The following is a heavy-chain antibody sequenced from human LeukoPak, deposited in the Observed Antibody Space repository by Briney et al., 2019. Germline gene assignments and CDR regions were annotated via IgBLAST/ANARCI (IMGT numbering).Heavy chain of an antibody. CDR2: ISAYSGNT. CDR3: ARDRGVVPAAISSY. J-gene: IGHJ4*02. Sequence: ASVKVSCKASGYTFTSYGFSWVRQAPGQGLEWMGWISAYSGNTDYAQKLQGRVTMTTDTSTSTAYMELRSLTFDDTAVYYCARDRGVVPAAISSYWGQGTPVTVSS. V-gene: IGHV1-18*01. D-gene: IGHD2-2*01. CDR1: GYTFTSYG.